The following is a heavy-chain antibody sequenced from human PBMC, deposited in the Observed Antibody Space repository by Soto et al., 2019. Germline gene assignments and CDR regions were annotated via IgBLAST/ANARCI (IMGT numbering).Heavy chain of an antibody. CDR2: IYYSGST. CDR3: ARLPSTIPVWFDP. CDR1: GGSISSSSYY. V-gene: IGHV4-39*01. D-gene: IGHD5-12*01. J-gene: IGHJ5*02. Sequence: PSETLSLTCTVSGGSISSSSYYWGWIRQPPGKGLEWIGSIYYSGSTYYNPSLKSRVTISVDTSKNQSSLKLSSVTAADTAVYYCARLPSTIPVWFDPWGQGTLVTVSS.